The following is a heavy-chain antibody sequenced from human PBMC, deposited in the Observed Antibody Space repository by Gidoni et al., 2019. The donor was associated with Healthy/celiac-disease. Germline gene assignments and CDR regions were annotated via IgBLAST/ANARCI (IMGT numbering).Heavy chain of an antibody. V-gene: IGHV3-33*01. CDR1: GFTFSSYG. D-gene: IGHD4-17*01. CDR2: IWYDGSNK. CDR3: ARCNDYGDRGNFDY. Sequence: QVQLVESGGGVVQPGRSLRLSCAASGFTFSSYGMHWVRQAPGKGLEWVAVIWYDGSNKYYADSVKGRFTISRDNSKNTLYLQMNSLRAEDTAVYYCARCNDYGDRGNFDYWGQGTLVTVSS. J-gene: IGHJ4*02.